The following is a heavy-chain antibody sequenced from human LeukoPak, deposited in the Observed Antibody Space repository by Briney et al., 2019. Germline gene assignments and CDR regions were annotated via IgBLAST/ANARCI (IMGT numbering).Heavy chain of an antibody. CDR3: ARDLIDSGWFDP. D-gene: IGHD3-22*01. J-gene: IGHJ5*02. CDR1: GFTFSTYT. CDR2: ISSSSAYI. V-gene: IGHV3-21*01. Sequence: GGSLRLSCAASGFTFSTYTMNWVRQAPGKGPEWVSSISSSSAYIYYADSVTGRFTISRDNAKNSLYLQMNSLRAEDTAVYYCARDLIDSGWFDPWGRGTLVTVSS.